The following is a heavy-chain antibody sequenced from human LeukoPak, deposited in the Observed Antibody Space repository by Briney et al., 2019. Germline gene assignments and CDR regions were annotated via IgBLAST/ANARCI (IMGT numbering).Heavy chain of an antibody. Sequence: SETLSLTCTVSGGSISSGGYYWSWIRQHPGKGLEWIGYIYYSGSTYHNPSLKSRVTISVDTSKNQFSLKLSSVTAADTAVYYCARGGAARRGFDYWGQGTLVTVSS. J-gene: IGHJ4*02. D-gene: IGHD6-6*01. CDR2: IYYSGST. CDR3: ARGGAARRGFDY. V-gene: IGHV4-31*03. CDR1: GGSISSGGYY.